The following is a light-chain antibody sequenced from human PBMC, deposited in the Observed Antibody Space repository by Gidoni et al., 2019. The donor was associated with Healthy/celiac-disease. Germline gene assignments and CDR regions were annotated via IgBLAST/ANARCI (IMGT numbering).Light chain of an antibody. CDR3: QQRSNWPPLIT. J-gene: IGKJ5*01. Sequence: EIVLTQSPATLSLSPGERATLSCRASQSVSNYLAWYQQKPGQAPRLLIYDTSNRATGIPARFRGSGSGTDFNITISSLEPEDFAVYYCQQRSNWPPLITFGQGTRLDIK. CDR1: QSVSNY. CDR2: DTS. V-gene: IGKV3-11*01.